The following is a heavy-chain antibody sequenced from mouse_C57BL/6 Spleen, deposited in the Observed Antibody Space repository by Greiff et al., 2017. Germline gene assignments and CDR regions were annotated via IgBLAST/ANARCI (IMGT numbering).Heavy chain of an antibody. CDR2: ISGGGGNT. D-gene: IGHD3-2*02. Sequence: EVKLVESGGGLVKPGGSLKLSCAASGFTFSSYTMSWVRQTPEKRLEWVATISGGGGNTYYPDSVKGRFTISRDNAKNNLYLQMSSLRSEDTALYYCARQDSSGPPYYYAMDYWGQGTSVTVSS. J-gene: IGHJ4*01. CDR1: GFTFSSYT. CDR3: ARQDSSGPPYYYAMDY. V-gene: IGHV5-9*01.